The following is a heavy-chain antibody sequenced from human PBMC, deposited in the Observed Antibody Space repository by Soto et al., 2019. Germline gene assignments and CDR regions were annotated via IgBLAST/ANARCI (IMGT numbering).Heavy chain of an antibody. J-gene: IGHJ6*02. D-gene: IGHD2-15*01. Sequence: QEQLVQSGAEVKKPGASVKVSCKASGYAFTRYYVHWVRQAPGQGLEWMGIINPNTGSASYAQKFQDRVAVTRDASTSKVYMELSSLYSDDTAVYYCAQDVNSALTFHYHVMDVCGQGTPVTVSS. CDR1: GYAFTRYY. CDR2: INPNTGSA. CDR3: AQDVNSALTFHYHVMDV. V-gene: IGHV1-46*01.